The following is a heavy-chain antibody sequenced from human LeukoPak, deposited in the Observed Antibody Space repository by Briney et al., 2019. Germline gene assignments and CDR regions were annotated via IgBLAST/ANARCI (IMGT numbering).Heavy chain of an antibody. V-gene: IGHV1-18*01. CDR3: GRADQNQWLYFDY. Sequence: ASVKVSCKASGYTFTSHGISWVRHAPGQGLEWMGWISVYNGNTNYAQKLQGRVTMTTDTSRSTAYMELRSLRSDDTAVYYCGRADQNQWLYFDYWGQGTLVTVSS. D-gene: IGHD3-22*01. CDR1: GYTFTSHG. J-gene: IGHJ4*02. CDR2: ISVYNGNT.